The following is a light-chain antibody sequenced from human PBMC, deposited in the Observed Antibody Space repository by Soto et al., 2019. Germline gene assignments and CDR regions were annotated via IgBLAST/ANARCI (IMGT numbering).Light chain of an antibody. J-gene: IGKJ4*01. CDR2: GAS. CDR3: QQYGSSPLT. CDR1: QTVSNDY. V-gene: IGKV3-20*01. Sequence: LTQSPGTLSLSPGERATLSCRASQTVSNDYLAWYQQKPGQAPRLLIYGASSRATGIPDRFSGSGSGTDFTLTISRLEPEDFAVYFCQQYGSSPLTFGGGTKVDIK.